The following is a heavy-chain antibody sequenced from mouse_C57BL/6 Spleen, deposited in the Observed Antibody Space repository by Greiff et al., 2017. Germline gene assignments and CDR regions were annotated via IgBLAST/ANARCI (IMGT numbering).Heavy chain of an antibody. CDR1: GYSFTDYN. D-gene: IGHD2-1*01. CDR3: ARGEVYGKGPWLAY. V-gene: IGHV1-39*01. Sequence: EVQLQQSGPELVKPGASVKLSCTASGYSFTDYNMHWVKQSPGKSLEWIGVINPNYGPTSYNQKFKGKATLTVAQSSSTAYMQLNSLTSEDSAVYYCARGEVYGKGPWLAYWGQGTLVTVSA. J-gene: IGHJ3*01. CDR2: INPNYGPT.